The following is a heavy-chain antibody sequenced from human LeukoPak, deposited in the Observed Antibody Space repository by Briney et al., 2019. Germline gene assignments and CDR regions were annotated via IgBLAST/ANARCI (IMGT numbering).Heavy chain of an antibody. J-gene: IGHJ4*02. V-gene: IGHV3-15*01. CDR1: VCTLSNDW. CDR3: TTDCDSTSCYAADAAQ. Sequence: GWALTLSRAGSVCTLSNDWLSGVRPAPAKGREWVGRMKNKTDGGTTDHAPPVKGRVTISRDDSKNTLYLQMNSLKTDDTAVYYCTTDCDSTSCYAADAAQWGQGTLVTVSS. D-gene: IGHD2-2*01. CDR2: MKNKTDGGTT.